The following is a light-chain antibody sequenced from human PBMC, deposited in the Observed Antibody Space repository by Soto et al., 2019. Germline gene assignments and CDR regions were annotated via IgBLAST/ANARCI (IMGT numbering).Light chain of an antibody. CDR1: SSDVGSYNL. J-gene: IGLJ3*02. CDR3: CSYGGSYTWV. Sequence: QSALTQPASVSGSPGQSITISCTGTSSDVGSYNLVSWYQQHPGKAPTLMIFDVSQRPSGVPDRFSGSKSGNTASLTISGLQAEDEADYYCCSYGGSYTWVFGGGTKLTVL. CDR2: DVS. V-gene: IGLV2-11*01.